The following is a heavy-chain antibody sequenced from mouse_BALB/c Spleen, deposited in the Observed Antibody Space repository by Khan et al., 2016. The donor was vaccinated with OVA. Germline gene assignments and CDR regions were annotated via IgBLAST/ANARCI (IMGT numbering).Heavy chain of an antibody. J-gene: IGHJ4*01. Sequence: QIQLVQSGAELARPGASVKMSCKASGYTFTSYTIHWVQQRPGQGLEWIGYINPRSGYTNYNQKFKDKATLTADKSSSTAYMQLSSLTSEDSAVYYCARRTTGYAMEYWGQGTSVTVSS. CDR3: ARRTTGYAMEY. CDR1: GYTFTSYT. V-gene: IGHV1-4*01. D-gene: IGHD2-14*01. CDR2: INPRSGYT.